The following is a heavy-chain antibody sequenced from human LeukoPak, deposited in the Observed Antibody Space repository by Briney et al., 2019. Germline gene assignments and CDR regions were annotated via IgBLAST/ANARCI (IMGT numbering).Heavy chain of an antibody. CDR3: AREAYSNLGDVGAWFDY. CDR1: GFTFSSYA. D-gene: IGHD3-16*01. J-gene: IGHJ4*02. Sequence: GGSLRLSCAASGFTFSSYAMSWVRQAPGKGLEWVAVICYDGGNKYYADSVKGRFTISRDNSKNTLYLQMNSLRAEDTAVYYCAREAYSNLGDVGAWFDYWGQGTLVTVSS. CDR2: ICYDGGNK. V-gene: IGHV3-33*08.